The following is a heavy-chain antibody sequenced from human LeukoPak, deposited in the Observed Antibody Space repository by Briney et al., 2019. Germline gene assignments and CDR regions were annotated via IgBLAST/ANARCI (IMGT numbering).Heavy chain of an antibody. Sequence: GGSLRLSCAASGFTFSGYAMHWVRQAPGKGLEWVAVISYDGSNKYYADSVKGRFTISRDNSKNTLYLQMNSLRAEDTAVYYCARGYDILTGYSKDYYGMDVWGKGTTVTVSS. V-gene: IGHV3-30*04. CDR3: ARGYDILTGYSKDYYGMDV. J-gene: IGHJ6*04. CDR2: ISYDGSNK. D-gene: IGHD3-9*01. CDR1: GFTFSGYA.